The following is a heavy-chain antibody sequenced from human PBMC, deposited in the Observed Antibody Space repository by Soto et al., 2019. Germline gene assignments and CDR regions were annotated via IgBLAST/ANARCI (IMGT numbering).Heavy chain of an antibody. V-gene: IGHV3-30-3*01. Sequence: GGSLRLSCAASGFTFSSYAMHWVRQAPGKGLEWVAVISYDGSNKYYADSVKGRFTISRDNSKNTLYLQMNSLRAEDTAVYYCAKVPRYCSGGTCYGGYFEYWGQGTLVTVSS. CDR3: AKVPRYCSGGTCYGGYFEY. CDR1: GFTFSSYA. CDR2: ISYDGSNK. D-gene: IGHD2-15*01. J-gene: IGHJ4*02.